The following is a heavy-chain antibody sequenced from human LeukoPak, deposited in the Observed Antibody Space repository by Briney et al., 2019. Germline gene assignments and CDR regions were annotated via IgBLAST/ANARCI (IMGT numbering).Heavy chain of an antibody. CDR1: GGSISSGGYY. J-gene: IGHJ4*02. D-gene: IGHD5-18*01. CDR3: ARDPQLWASYYFDY. V-gene: IGHV4-39*07. CDR2: IYYSGST. Sequence: PSETLSLTCTVSGGSISSGGYYWGWIRQPPGKGLEWIGSIYYSGSTYYNPSLKSRVTISVDTSKNQFSLKLSSVTAADTAVYYCARDPQLWASYYFDYWGQGTLVTVSS.